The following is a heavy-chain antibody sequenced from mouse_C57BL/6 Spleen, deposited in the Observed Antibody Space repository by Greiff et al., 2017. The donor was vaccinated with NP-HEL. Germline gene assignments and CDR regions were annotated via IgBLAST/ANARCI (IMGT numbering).Heavy chain of an antibody. Sequence: EVQLQQSGPELVKPGASVKISCKASGYTFTDYYMNWVKQSHGKSLEWIGDINPNNGGTSYNQKFKGKATLTVDKSSSTAYMELRSLTSEDSAVYYCARDRTKLGRFDYWGQGTTLTVSS. D-gene: IGHD4-1*01. CDR2: INPNNGGT. CDR1: GYTFTDYY. CDR3: ARDRTKLGRFDY. J-gene: IGHJ2*01. V-gene: IGHV1-26*01.